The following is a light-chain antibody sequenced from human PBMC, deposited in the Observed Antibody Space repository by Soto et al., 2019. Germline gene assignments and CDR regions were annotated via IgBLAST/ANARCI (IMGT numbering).Light chain of an antibody. V-gene: IGKV3-15*01. CDR3: QQYNSWLWT. CDR2: GAS. CDR1: QSVSSSY. Sequence: EIVLKQSPGTLSLSPGERATLSCRASQSVSSSYLAWYQQKPGQAPRLLIYGASTRATGIPARFSGSGSGTEFTLIISSLQSEDSAVYYCQQYNSWLWTFGQGTRWIT. J-gene: IGKJ1*01.